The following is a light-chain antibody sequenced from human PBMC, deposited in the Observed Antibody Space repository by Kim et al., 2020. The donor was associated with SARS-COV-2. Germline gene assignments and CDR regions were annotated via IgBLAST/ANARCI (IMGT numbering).Light chain of an antibody. CDR3: QAWDSSTRV. Sequence: SYELTQPPSMSVSPGQTASITCSGDKLGDKYANXYQQRPAQSPVLVIYQNTNRPSGIPERFSGSNSGNTATLTISETQAMDEADYYCQAWDSSTRVFGTG. CDR1: KLGDKY. CDR2: QNT. V-gene: IGLV3-1*01. J-gene: IGLJ1*01.